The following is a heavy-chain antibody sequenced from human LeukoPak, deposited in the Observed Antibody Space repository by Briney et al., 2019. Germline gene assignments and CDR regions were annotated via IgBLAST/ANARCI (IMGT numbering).Heavy chain of an antibody. J-gene: IGHJ6*02. Sequence: GESLKISCKGSGYSFTSYWIGWVRQMPGKGLEWMGIIYPGDSDTGYSPSFQGQVTISADKSISTAYLQWSSLKASDTAMYYCARSVEGASYYYYGMDVWGQGTTVTVSS. V-gene: IGHV5-51*01. D-gene: IGHD1-1*01. CDR3: ARSVEGASYYYYGMDV. CDR1: GYSFTSYW. CDR2: IYPGDSDT.